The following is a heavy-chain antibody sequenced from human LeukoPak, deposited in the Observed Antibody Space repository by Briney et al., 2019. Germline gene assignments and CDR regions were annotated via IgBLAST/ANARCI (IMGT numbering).Heavy chain of an antibody. D-gene: IGHD7-27*01. V-gene: IGHV1-8*01. CDR1: GYTFTSYD. CDR3: VRAPPNWGADY. CDR2: MSPKSGNT. Sequence: ASVKVSCKASGYTFTSYDINWVRQATGQGLEWMGWMSPKSGNTGYAQKFQGRVTMTSNTAISTAYMELSSLRSEDTAVYYCVRAPPNWGADYWGQGTLVTVSS. J-gene: IGHJ4*02.